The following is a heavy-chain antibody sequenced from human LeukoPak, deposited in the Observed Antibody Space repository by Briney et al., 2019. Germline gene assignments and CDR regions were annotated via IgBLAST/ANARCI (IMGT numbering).Heavy chain of an antibody. J-gene: IGHJ4*02. D-gene: IGHD3-3*01. CDR3: ARARDYDFLQDY. CDR1: GFTFSDYY. V-gene: IGHV3-11*01. CDR2: ISSSGSTI. Sequence: GGSLRLSCAASGFTFSDYYMSRIRQAPGKGLEWVSYISSSGSTIYYADSVKGRFTISRDNAKNSLYLQMNSLRAEDTAVYSCARARDYDFLQDYWGQGTLVTVSS.